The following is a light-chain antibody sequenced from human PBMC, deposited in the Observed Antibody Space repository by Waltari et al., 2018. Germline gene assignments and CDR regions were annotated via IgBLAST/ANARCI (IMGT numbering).Light chain of an antibody. Sequence: EIVMTQSPVTLSASPGESATLSCRASQSVGSDFGWYQQKPGQPPSPLIYGVTTRASGVPVRFSGSGSGADFTLTISSLQSEDFAIYYCLQYHIWPRTFGQGTKLEIK. J-gene: IGKJ2*01. CDR1: QSVGSD. CDR2: GVT. V-gene: IGKV3-15*01. CDR3: LQYHIWPRT.